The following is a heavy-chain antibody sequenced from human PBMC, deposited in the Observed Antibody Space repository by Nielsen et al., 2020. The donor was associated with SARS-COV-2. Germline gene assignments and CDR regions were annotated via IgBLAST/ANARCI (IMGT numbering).Heavy chain of an antibody. D-gene: IGHD3-10*01. CDR2: ISSSGSTI. J-gene: IGHJ6*02. Sequence: VRQAPGKGLEWVSYISSSGSTIYYADSVKGRFTISRDNAKSSLYLQMNSLRAEDTAIYYCARDQVSYYYGSGSFFTYGMDVWGQGTTVTSP. V-gene: IGHV3-48*03. CDR3: ARDQVSYYYGSGSFFTYGMDV.